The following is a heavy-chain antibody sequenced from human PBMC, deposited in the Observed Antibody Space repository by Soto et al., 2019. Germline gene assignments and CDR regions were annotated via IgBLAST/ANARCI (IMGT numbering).Heavy chain of an antibody. CDR1: GYTFTGYY. CDR2: INPNSGGT. CDR3: ARAGVGAFPGDAFDI. D-gene: IGHD1-26*01. V-gene: IGHV1-2*02. J-gene: IGHJ3*02. Sequence: QVQLVQSGAEVKKPGASVKVSCKASGYTFTGYYMHWVRQAPGQGLEWMGWINPNSGGTNYAQKFQGRVTMTRDTSISTAYMELSRLRSDDTAVYYCARAGVGAFPGDAFDIWGQGTMVTVSS.